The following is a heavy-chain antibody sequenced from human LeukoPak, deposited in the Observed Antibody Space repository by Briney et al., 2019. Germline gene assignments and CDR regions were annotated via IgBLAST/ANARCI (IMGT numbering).Heavy chain of an antibody. CDR2: INPSDITT. V-gene: IGHV1-46*01. CDR3: TRQSLSRPTPFDY. D-gene: IGHD2-2*01. J-gene: IGHJ4*02. Sequence: ASVKVSCKASGYTFITYYIHWVRQAPGQGLEWVGVINPSDITTSYAQKFQGRVTMTRDTSTSTVYMEVSSLRSEDTAVYYCTRQSLSRPTPFDYWGQGTLVTVSS. CDR1: GYTFITYY.